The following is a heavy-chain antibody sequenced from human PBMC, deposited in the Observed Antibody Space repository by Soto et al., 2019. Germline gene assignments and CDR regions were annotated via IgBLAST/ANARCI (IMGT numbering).Heavy chain of an antibody. CDR3: AIQDCTNDVCLEAAVTVEGALEY. D-gene: IGHD2-8*01. V-gene: IGHV3-74*01. CDR2: ISGDGTTT. Sequence: EVQLVESGGGLVQPGEALRLACAASGFSIRKYWMHWVRQAPGKGPVWVSYISGDGTTTDYAGSVKGRFTISRDNAKNTLFLQMDSLRVEDTAIYFCAIQDCTNDVCLEAAVTVEGALEYWGRGAQVTVSS. J-gene: IGHJ4*02. CDR1: GFSIRKYW.